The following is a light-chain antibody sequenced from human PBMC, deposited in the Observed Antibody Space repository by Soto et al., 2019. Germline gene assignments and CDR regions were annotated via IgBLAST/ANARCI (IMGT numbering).Light chain of an antibody. Sequence: PGETATLSCRASQSVISNYLAWYQQKPGQGPRLLIYVASRRAAGIPDRFSGSGSGTDFTLTISRLEPEDFAVYYCQIYDTSPRLTFGQGTRLESK. J-gene: IGKJ5*01. CDR2: VAS. CDR1: QSVISNY. CDR3: QIYDTSPRLT. V-gene: IGKV3-20*01.